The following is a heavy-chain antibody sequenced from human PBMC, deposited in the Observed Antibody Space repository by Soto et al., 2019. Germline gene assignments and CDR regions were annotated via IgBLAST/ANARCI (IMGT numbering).Heavy chain of an antibody. Sequence: XGCLRLSCAASGFTFDDYAMHWVRQAPGKGLEWVSLISWDGGSTYYADSVKGRFTISRDNSKNSPYLQMNSLRAEDTALYYCAKDRRPARPHYGMDFWGQGTTVTVSS. CDR3: AKDRRPARPHYGMDF. V-gene: IGHV3-43D*04. CDR1: GFTFDDYA. D-gene: IGHD6-6*01. J-gene: IGHJ6*02. CDR2: ISWDGGST.